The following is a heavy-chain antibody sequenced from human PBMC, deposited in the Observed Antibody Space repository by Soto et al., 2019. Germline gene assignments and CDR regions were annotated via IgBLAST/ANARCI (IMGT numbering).Heavy chain of an antibody. CDR2: IYPGDSDT. Sequence: GESLKISCKGSGYSFTSYWIGWVRQMPGKGLEWMGIIYPGDSDTRYSPSFQGQVTISADKSISTAYLQWSSLKASDTAMYYCARGQFYKTSKGVQLVSAWFDPPGQGTLVTVSS. V-gene: IGHV5-51*01. J-gene: IGHJ5*02. CDR3: ARGQFYKTSKGVQLVSAWFDP. CDR1: GYSFTSYW. D-gene: IGHD6-13*01.